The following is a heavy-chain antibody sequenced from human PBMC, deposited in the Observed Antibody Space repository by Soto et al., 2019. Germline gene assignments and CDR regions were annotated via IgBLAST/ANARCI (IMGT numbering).Heavy chain of an antibody. V-gene: IGHV4-59*01. CDR2: VYFSGNT. Sequence: QVQLQESGPGLVKPSETLSLTCTVSGGSLSSYYWTWIRQSPGKGLEWIGYVYFSGNTNYNPSLKSRVAISIDTSKNQFSLRLASVTAADTDFYYCGSVRPSGYVLSWGQGTLVTVSS. CDR3: GSVRPSGYVLS. J-gene: IGHJ5*02. CDR1: GGSLSSYY. D-gene: IGHD6-25*01.